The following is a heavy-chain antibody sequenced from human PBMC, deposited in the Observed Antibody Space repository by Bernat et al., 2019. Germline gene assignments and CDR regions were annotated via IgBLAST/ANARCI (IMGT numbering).Heavy chain of an antibody. J-gene: IGHJ4*02. CDR3: AKQSYDILTGYYFFDY. CDR2: IYYSGST. D-gene: IGHD3-9*01. Sequence: QLQLQESGPGLVKPSETLSLTCTVSGGSISSSSHYWGWIRQPPGKGLEWIGRIYYSGSTYYNPSLKSRVTISVDTSKNQFSLKLSSVTAADTAVYYCAKQSYDILTGYYFFDYWGQGTLVTVSS. CDR1: GGSISSSSHY. V-gene: IGHV4-39*01.